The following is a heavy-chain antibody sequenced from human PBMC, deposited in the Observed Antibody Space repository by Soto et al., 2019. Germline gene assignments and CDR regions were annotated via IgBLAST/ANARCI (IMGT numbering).Heavy chain of an antibody. CDR1: GFTFSKHA. J-gene: IGHJ4*02. D-gene: IGHD6-6*01. Sequence: PGGSLRLSCAASGFTFSKHALTWVLQAPGKGLVWVARLSVGGSTTNYADSVKGRFTISRDNAQNTLFLQWSSLKASDTAMYYCARRTSIAARPFDYWGQGTLVTVSS. V-gene: IGHV3-23*01. CDR2: LSVGGSTT. CDR3: ARRTSIAARPFDY.